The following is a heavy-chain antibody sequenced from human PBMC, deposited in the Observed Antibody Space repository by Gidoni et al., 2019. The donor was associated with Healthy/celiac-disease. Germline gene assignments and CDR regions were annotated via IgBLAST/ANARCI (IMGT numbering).Heavy chain of an antibody. CDR2: ISGSGGST. V-gene: IGHV3-23*01. Sequence: EVQLLESGGGLVQPGGSLRLSCAASGFTFSSYAMRWVRQAPGKGLEWVSAISGSGGSTYYADSVKGRFTISRDNSKNTLYLQMNSLRAEDTAVYYCAKDSYYDSSGYLGPFDYWGQGTLVTVSS. CDR1: GFTFSSYA. J-gene: IGHJ4*02. D-gene: IGHD3-22*01. CDR3: AKDSYYDSSGYLGPFDY.